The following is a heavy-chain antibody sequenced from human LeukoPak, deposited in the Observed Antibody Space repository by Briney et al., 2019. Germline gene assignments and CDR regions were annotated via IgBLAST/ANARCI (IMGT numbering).Heavy chain of an antibody. CDR3: ARDPSYYSDSSGYYPLVY. CDR1: GFTFSSYG. V-gene: IGHV3-7*03. Sequence: PGGSLRLSCAASGFTFSSYGMSWVRQAPGKGLEWVANIKQDGSEKYYVDSVKGRFTISRDNAKNSLYLQMNSLRAEDTAVYYCARDPSYYSDSSGYYPLVYWGQGTLVTVSS. J-gene: IGHJ4*02. D-gene: IGHD3-22*01. CDR2: IKQDGSEK.